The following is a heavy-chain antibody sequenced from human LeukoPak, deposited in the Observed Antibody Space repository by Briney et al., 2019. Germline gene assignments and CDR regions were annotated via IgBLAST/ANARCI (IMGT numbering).Heavy chain of an antibody. CDR1: GFTVSSNY. D-gene: IGHD3-10*01. J-gene: IGHJ4*02. V-gene: IGHV3-53*01. Sequence: PGRSLRLSCAASGFTVSSNYMSWVRQAPGKGLEWVSVIYSGGSTYYADSVKGRFTISRDNSKDTLYLQMNSLRAEDTAVYYCARAHYGSGSYYYFDYWGQGTLVTVSS. CDR2: IYSGGST. CDR3: ARAHYGSGSYYYFDY.